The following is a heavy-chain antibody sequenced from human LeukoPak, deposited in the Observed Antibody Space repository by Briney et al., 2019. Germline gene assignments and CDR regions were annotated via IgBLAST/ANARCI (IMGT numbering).Heavy chain of an antibody. Sequence: SETLSPTCAVYGGSFSGYYWSWIRQPPGKGLEWIGEINHSGSTNYNPSLKSRVTISVDTSKNQFSLKLSSVTAADTAVYYCVRGRRYDFWSGSYYYYGMDVWGQGTTVTVSS. CDR1: GGSFSGYY. J-gene: IGHJ6*02. V-gene: IGHV4-34*01. D-gene: IGHD3-3*01. CDR3: VRGRRYDFWSGSYYYYGMDV. CDR2: INHSGST.